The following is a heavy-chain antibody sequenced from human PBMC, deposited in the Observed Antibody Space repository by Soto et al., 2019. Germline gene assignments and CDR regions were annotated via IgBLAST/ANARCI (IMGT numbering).Heavy chain of an antibody. Sequence: VGSLRLSCAASGFTFSSHWMHWVRQVPGKGLEWVSAIGAARDPYYLGSVKGRFTISRENAKNSVYLQMNDLRAGDSAVYYCARAYTGRLPRRADYYYAMDVWGQGTTVTVSS. CDR1: GFTFSSHW. V-gene: IGHV3-13*05. D-gene: IGHD2-2*02. J-gene: IGHJ6*02. CDR3: ARAYTGRLPRRADYYYAMDV. CDR2: IGAARDP.